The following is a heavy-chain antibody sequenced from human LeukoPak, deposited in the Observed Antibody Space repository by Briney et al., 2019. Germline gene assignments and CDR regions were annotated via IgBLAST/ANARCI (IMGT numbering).Heavy chain of an antibody. Sequence: SETLSLTCTVSGGSISSHFWTWIRQPPGKGLEWIGYSYYSGSTNYNPSLKSRVTISVDTSKNQFSLKLSSVTAADTAVYYCARGWAYYDSSGYYLGAFDIWGQGTMVTVSS. J-gene: IGHJ3*02. CDR1: GGSISSHF. D-gene: IGHD3-22*01. V-gene: IGHV4-59*11. CDR3: ARGWAYYDSSGYYLGAFDI. CDR2: SYYSGST.